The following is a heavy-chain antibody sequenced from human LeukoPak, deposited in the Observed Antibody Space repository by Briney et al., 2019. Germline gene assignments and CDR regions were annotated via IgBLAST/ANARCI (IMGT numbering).Heavy chain of an antibody. D-gene: IGHD1/OR15-1a*01. CDR1: GYTLTELS. Sequence: GASVKVSCKVSGYTLTELSMHWVRQAPGQGLEWMGGIIPIFGTANYAQKFQGRVTITADESTSTAYMELSSLRSEDTAVYYCARSELEQPPYYYYYMDVWGKGTTVTISS. CDR2: IIPIFGTA. V-gene: IGHV1-69*13. J-gene: IGHJ6*03. CDR3: ARSELEQPPYYYYYMDV.